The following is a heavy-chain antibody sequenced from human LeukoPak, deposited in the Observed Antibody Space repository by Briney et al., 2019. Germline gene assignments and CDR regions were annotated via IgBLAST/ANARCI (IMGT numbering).Heavy chain of an antibody. D-gene: IGHD3-10*01. Sequence: PGGSLRLSCAASRFTFSIYGMHWVRQAPGKGLEWVSFIFYDGSKKYYADSVKGRFTISRDNSKNTLYLQMNSLRAEDTAVYYCAKCGYGSGSFDYWGQGTLVTVSS. CDR3: AKCGYGSGSFDY. J-gene: IGHJ4*02. CDR1: RFTFSIYG. CDR2: IFYDGSKK. V-gene: IGHV3-30*02.